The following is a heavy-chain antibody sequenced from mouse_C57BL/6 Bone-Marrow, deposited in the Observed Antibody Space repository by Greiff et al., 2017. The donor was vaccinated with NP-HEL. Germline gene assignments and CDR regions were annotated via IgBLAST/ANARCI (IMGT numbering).Heavy chain of an antibody. CDR1: GFTFSNYW. V-gene: IGHV6-3*01. D-gene: IGHD1-1*01. J-gene: IGHJ2*01. CDR3: TGGTTVAFDY. Sequence: EVNVVESGGGLVQPGGSMKLSCVASGFTFSNYWMNWVRQSPEKGLEWVAQIRLKSDNYATHYAESVKGRFTISRDGSKSSVYLQMNNLRAEDTGIYYCTGGTTVAFDYWGQGTTLTVSS. CDR2: IRLKSDNYAT.